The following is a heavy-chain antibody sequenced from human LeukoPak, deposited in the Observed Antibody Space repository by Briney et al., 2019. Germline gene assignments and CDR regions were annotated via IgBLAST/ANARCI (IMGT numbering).Heavy chain of an antibody. V-gene: IGHV3-48*04. CDR3: ARVIKDIQSMVRGQNYYYYYMDV. J-gene: IGHJ6*03. D-gene: IGHD3-10*01. CDR2: ISSSGSTI. Sequence: PGGSLRLSCEASGFTFSTYNMNWVRQAPGKGLEWGSYISSSGSTIYYADSVKGRFTISRDNAKNSLYLRSSRLGAEDTADYYCARVIKDIQSMVRGQNYYYYYMDVWGKGTTVTISS. CDR1: GFTFSTYN.